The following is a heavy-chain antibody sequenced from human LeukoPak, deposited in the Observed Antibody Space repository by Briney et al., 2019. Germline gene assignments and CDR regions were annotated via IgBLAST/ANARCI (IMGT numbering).Heavy chain of an antibody. CDR3: ARYGSWIEMATMHYYMDV. D-gene: IGHD5-24*01. J-gene: IGHJ6*03. Sequence: PGGSLRLSCAASGFTFSSYEMNWVRQAPGKGLEWVSYISSSGSTIYYADSVKGRFTISRDNAKNPLYLQMNSLRAEDTAVYYCARYGSWIEMATMHYYMDVWGKGTTVTVSS. V-gene: IGHV3-48*03. CDR1: GFTFSSYE. CDR2: ISSSGSTI.